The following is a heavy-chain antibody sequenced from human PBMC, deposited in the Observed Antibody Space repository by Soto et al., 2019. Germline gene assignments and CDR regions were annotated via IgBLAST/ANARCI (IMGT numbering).Heavy chain of an antibody. J-gene: IGHJ4*02. CDR3: ARLSGAPWTD. Sequence: QVQLVQSGAEVKKPGSSVKLSCKASGGSFKNYALSWVRQAPGQGLEWMGSFIPIFDSPPYAEDFQGRLTITADESATTAFMEMTRLTSTDTAIYYCARLSGAPWTDWGQGTLVTVSS. V-gene: IGHV1-69*01. CDR1: GGSFKNYA. D-gene: IGHD3-3*01. CDR2: FIPIFDSP.